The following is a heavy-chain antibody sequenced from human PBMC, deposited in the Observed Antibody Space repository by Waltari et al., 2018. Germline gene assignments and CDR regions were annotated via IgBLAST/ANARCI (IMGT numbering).Heavy chain of an antibody. CDR3: AKDRRYISSWSTVFDI. D-gene: IGHD6-13*01. V-gene: IGHV3-23*01. J-gene: IGHJ3*02. CDR1: GFTISSYA. CDR2: IIGSGGGK. Sequence: EVQLLESGGGLVQPGGSLRLSCAASGFTISSYAMNWVRQAPGKGREWGSVIIGSGGGKYYADSVKGRFTISRDNSKNTLYLQMNSLRAGDTAVYYCAKDRRYISSWSTVFDIWGQGTMVTVSS.